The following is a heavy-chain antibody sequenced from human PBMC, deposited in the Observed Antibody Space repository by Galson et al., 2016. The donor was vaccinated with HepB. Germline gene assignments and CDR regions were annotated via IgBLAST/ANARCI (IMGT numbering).Heavy chain of an antibody. CDR1: RYTFISSY. CDR3: ARSGCSSSTCPVYYFDY. CDR2: IDPSGGTT. V-gene: IGHV1-46*01. D-gene: IGHD2-2*01. J-gene: IGHJ4*02. Sequence: SVKVSCKASRYTFISSYIHWVRQAPGQGLEWMGVIDPSGGTTTYTHKFRGRLSMTSDTSTATVYMEVSSLRKEDTAVYYYARSGCSSSTCPVYYFDYWGQGSLVSVSS.